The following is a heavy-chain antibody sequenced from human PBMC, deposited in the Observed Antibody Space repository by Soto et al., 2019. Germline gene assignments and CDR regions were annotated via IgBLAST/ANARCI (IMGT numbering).Heavy chain of an antibody. D-gene: IGHD5-18*01. J-gene: IGHJ4*02. Sequence: ASVKVSCKASGYTFANYGVGWVRQAPGQGLVWMAWISAYTGSTNYAQEFQGRVAVTTDTSTSTASMEVRSLRSDDTAVYYCARSPYSYGISYYFDYWGQGTLVTVSS. CDR3: ARSPYSYGISYYFDY. CDR2: ISAYTGST. V-gene: IGHV1-18*04. CDR1: GYTFANYG.